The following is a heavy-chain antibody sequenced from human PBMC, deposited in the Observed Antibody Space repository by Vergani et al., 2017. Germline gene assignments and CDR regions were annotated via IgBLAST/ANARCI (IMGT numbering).Heavy chain of an antibody. Sequence: QLHLQESGPGLVKPSETLSLTCTVSGGSITSSSYYWSWIRQPPGKGLEWIGYIYYSGSTNYNPSLKSRVTISVDTSKNQFSLKLSSVTAADTAVYYCARELGFWTMGDYYYYYMDVWGKGTTVTVSS. V-gene: IGHV4-61*01. J-gene: IGHJ6*03. D-gene: IGHD3/OR15-3a*01. CDR3: ARELGFWTMGDYYYYYMDV. CDR2: IYYSGST. CDR1: GGSITSSSYY.